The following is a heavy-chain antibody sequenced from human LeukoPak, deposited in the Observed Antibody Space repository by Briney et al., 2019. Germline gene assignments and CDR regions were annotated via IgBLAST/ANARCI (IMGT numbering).Heavy chain of an antibody. CDR2: IYYSGST. Sequence: PSETLSLTCAVSGGSISGYYWSWFRQPPGKGLEWIGDIYYSGSTNYNPSLKSRVTISVDRSKNQFSLRLTSVTAADTAVYFCVRANHFDYWGQGTLVTVSS. D-gene: IGHD1-14*01. CDR1: GGSISGYY. CDR3: VRANHFDY. J-gene: IGHJ4*02. V-gene: IGHV4-59*01.